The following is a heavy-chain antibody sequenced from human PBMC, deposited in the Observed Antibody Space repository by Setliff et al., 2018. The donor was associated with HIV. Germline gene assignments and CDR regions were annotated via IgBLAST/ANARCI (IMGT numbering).Heavy chain of an antibody. Sequence: GESLKISCQASGYSFTKFWIGWVRQMPGKGLEWMGIIYPGDSDTRYSPSFQGQVTISADKSISTAYLQWSSLKASGTAMYYCARVRLGSGSYAGGDAFDIWGQGTMVTVSS. V-gene: IGHV5-51*01. D-gene: IGHD1-26*01. CDR3: ARVRLGSGSYAGGDAFDI. J-gene: IGHJ3*02. CDR1: GYSFTKFW. CDR2: IYPGDSDT.